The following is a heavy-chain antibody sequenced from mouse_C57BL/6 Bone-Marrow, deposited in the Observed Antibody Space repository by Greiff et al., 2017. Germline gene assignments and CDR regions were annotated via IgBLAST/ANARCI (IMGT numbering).Heavy chain of an antibody. D-gene: IGHD2-3*01. CDR2: INPNNGGT. CDR1: GYTFTDYN. J-gene: IGHJ2*01. V-gene: IGHV1-18*01. Sequence: VQLQQSGPELVKPGASVKIPCKASGYTFTDYNMDWVKQSHGKSLEWIGDINPNNGGTIYNQKFKGKATLTVDKSSSTAYMELRSLTSEDTAVYYCARVGDGYPYYFDYWGQGTTLTVSS. CDR3: ARVGDGYPYYFDY.